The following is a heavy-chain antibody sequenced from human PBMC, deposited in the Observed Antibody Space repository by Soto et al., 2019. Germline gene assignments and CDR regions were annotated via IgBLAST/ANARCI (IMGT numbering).Heavy chain of an antibody. V-gene: IGHV3-33*06. J-gene: IGHJ4*02. Sequence: QVHLVESGGGIVQPGRSLRLSCAASGFPFSIYGMHWVRQSPGKRLEWVAGIFYDGSTQYYVDSVKGRFTISRDNSKNTLDLQMSSLRAEDTAFYYCAKGTFTHIGSFQDYFEYWGQGTLVTVSS. CDR3: AKGTFTHIGSFQDYFEY. D-gene: IGHD3-10*01. CDR1: GFPFSIYG. CDR2: IFYDGSTQ.